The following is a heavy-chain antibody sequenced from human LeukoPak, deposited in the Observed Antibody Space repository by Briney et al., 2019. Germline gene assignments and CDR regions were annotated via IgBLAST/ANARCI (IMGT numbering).Heavy chain of an antibody. Sequence: GGSLRLSCAASGFTFSSYGMHWVRQAPGKGLEWVAVIWYDGSNKYYADAVKGRFTISRDNSKNTLYLQMNSLRAEDTAVYYCAKLVGNSDFDFWGQGTLVTVSS. CDR3: AKLVGNSDFDF. CDR2: IWYDGSNK. V-gene: IGHV3-33*06. CDR1: GFTFSSYG. D-gene: IGHD4-23*01. J-gene: IGHJ4*02.